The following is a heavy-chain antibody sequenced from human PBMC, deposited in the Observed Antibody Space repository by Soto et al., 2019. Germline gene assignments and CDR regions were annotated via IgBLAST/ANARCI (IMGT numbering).Heavy chain of an antibody. J-gene: IGHJ4*02. D-gene: IGHD5-12*01. CDR1: GGTFSTYD. V-gene: IGHV1-69*01. Sequence: QVQLVQSGAEVKKPGSSVKVSCKASGGTFSTYDICWVRQAPGQGLEWMGGIIPLFGTANYAQKFQGRATIIADESTRTSYMELRRLRSQDTAVYYCAINEGTDGYKFAYWGQGTLVTVSS. CDR3: AINEGTDGYKFAY. CDR2: IIPLFGTA.